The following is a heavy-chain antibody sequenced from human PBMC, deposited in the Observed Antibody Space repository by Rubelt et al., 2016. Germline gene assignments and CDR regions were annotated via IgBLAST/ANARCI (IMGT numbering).Heavy chain of an antibody. CDR2: ISNSGDAI. Sequence: EVQVLESGGGLVQSGGFLRLSCAASGFTFSSYSMAWVRQAPGKGLQWVSSISNSGDAIHYSDSVKGRFTISRDNSKNIVYLQMNSLGAEDTAVYYCVREGFRSYGMDVWGQGTTVTVSS. V-gene: IGHV3-23*01. J-gene: IGHJ6*02. CDR3: VREGFRSYGMDV. CDR1: GFTFSSYS.